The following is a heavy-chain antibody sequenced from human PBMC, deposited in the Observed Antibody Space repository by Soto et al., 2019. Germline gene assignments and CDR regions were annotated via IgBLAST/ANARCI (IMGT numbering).Heavy chain of an antibody. CDR1: GFPFSSYS. V-gene: IGHV3-23*01. J-gene: IGHJ4*02. D-gene: IGHD3-22*01. CDR3: ASKRGYYYDSSGYSDY. CDR2: ISGSGDST. Sequence: SGGSLSLSCAASGFPFSSYSMSSVRQAPGKGLEWVSDISGSGDSTYYADSVKGRFTISRDNSKNTLYLQMNSLRAEDTAVYYCASKRGYYYDSSGYSDYWGQGTLVTVSS.